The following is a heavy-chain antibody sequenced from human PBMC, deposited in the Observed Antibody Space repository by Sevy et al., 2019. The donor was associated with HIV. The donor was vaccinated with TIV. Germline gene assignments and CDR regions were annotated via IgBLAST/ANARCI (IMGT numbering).Heavy chain of an antibody. CDR2: ISGLSNYI. D-gene: IGHD6-6*01. CDR1: GFTFSDYN. J-gene: IGHJ3*01. Sequence: GGSLRLSCAASGFTFSDYNMNWVRQAPGKGLEWVSYISGLSNYIYYADSLKGRFSISRDNAKNSLFLQMNSLRAEDTALYYYARGVRTYDAFDLWGQGTMVTVSS. V-gene: IGHV3-21*01. CDR3: ARGVRTYDAFDL.